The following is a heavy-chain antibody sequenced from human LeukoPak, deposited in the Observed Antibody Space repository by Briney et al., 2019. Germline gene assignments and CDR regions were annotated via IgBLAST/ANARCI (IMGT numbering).Heavy chain of an antibody. D-gene: IGHD5-18*01. V-gene: IGHV1-2*02. Sequence: ASVKVSFKASGYTFTVYYMHLVRQAPGQGLEWMGWINPNSGGTNNSQKFQGRVTMTRDTSISTDYVELSRLRSDDTAVYYCARDGIQLWLESGYYYMDVWGKGTTVTVSS. CDR2: INPNSGGT. CDR3: ARDGIQLWLESGYYYMDV. J-gene: IGHJ6*03. CDR1: GYTFTVYY.